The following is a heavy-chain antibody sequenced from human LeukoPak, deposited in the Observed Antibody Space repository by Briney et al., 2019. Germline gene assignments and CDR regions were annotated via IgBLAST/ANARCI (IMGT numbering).Heavy chain of an antibody. CDR3: AAGPIAASYYYYYMDV. CDR2: IYYSGST. CDR1: GGSLSSYY. D-gene: IGHD6-13*01. J-gene: IGHJ6*03. V-gene: IGHV4-59*01. Sequence: SETLFLTCTVSGGSLSSYYWSWIRQPPGKGLGWIGYIYYSGSTNYNPSLKSRVTISVDTSKNQSSLKLSSVTAADTAVYYCAAGPIAASYYYYYMDVWGKGTTVTISS.